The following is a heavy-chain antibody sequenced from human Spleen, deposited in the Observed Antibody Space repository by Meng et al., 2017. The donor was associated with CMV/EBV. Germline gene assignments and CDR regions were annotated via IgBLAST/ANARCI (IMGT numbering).Heavy chain of an antibody. D-gene: IGHD1-1*01. Sequence: SETQSLTCAVYGGSFSGYYWSWIRQPPGKGLEWIGEINHSGSTNYNPSLKSRVTISVDTSKNQFSLKLSSVTAADTAVYYCARGRYLYYYYYGMDVWGQGTTVTVSS. CDR1: GGSFSGYY. CDR2: INHSGST. V-gene: IGHV4-34*01. J-gene: IGHJ6*02. CDR3: ARGRYLYYYYYGMDV.